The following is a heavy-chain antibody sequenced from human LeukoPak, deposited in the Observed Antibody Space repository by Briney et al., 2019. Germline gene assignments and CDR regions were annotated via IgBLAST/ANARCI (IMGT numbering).Heavy chain of an antibody. V-gene: IGHV3-7*01. D-gene: IGHD6-19*01. CDR3: ARVSSGLPPGY. Sequence: PGGSLRLSCAASGFTFSSYWMSWVSQAPGKGLECVANIKEGGSEKYYVDSVKGRFTISRDNAKSSLFLQMNSLRVEDTAVYYCARVSSGLPPGYWGQGTLVTVSS. J-gene: IGHJ4*02. CDR1: GFTFSSYW. CDR2: IKEGGSEK.